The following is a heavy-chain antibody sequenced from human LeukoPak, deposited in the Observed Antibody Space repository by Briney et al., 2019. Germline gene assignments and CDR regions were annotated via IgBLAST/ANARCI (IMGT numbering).Heavy chain of an antibody. CDR3: ARERDEGFDY. CDR2: INTRSSSS. V-gene: IGHV3-21*01. J-gene: IGHJ4*02. Sequence: GGSLRLSCAASGFIFSIYNMNWVRQAPGKGLEWVSSINTRSSSSYYADSVKGRFTISRDNAKNSLYLQMNSLRVEDSAVYYCARERDEGFDYWGQGTLVTVSS. CDR1: GFIFSIYN. D-gene: IGHD5-24*01.